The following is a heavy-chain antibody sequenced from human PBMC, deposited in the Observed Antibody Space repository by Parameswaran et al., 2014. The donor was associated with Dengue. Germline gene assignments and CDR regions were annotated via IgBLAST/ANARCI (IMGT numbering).Heavy chain of an antibody. D-gene: IGHD3-22*01. CDR3: AHASEGYYYDSSGYYDY. V-gene: IGHV2-5*02. J-gene: IGHJ4*02. CDR2: YWDDDK. Sequence: VRQASREGPGVACTHYWDDDKRYSPSLKSRLTITKDTSKNQVVLTMTNMDPVDTATYYCAHASEGYYYDSSGYYDYWGQGTLVTVSS.